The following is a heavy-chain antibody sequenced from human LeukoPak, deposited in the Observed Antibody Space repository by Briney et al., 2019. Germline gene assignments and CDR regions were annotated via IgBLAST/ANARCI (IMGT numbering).Heavy chain of an antibody. J-gene: IGHJ4*02. CDR3: ARAARGGGGKYYFDY. D-gene: IGHD3-16*01. Sequence: GGSLRLSCAASGFTFSSYWMSWVRQAPGKGLEWVANIKQDGSEKYYVDSVKGRFTIPRDNAKNSLYLHMNSLRSQDTAVYYCARAARGGGGKYYFDYWGQGTLVTVSS. V-gene: IGHV3-7*01. CDR2: IKQDGSEK. CDR1: GFTFSSYW.